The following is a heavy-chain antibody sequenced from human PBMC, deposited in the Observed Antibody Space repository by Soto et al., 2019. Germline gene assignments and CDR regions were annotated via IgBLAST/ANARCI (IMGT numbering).Heavy chain of an antibody. D-gene: IGHD3-16*01. J-gene: IGHJ6*02. CDR1: GYIFVNYG. CDR3: VMVDNYVTPTPQDV. V-gene: IGHV1-18*01. Sequence: QVQLVQSGDEVKKPGASVKVSCKASGYIFVNYGIAWVRQAPGQGLEWMGWISPYTGNTHSATKVQGRLTMTTDTSTSQAYMDLGGLTSDETAVYYCVMVDNYVTPTPQDVWGQGTTVTVSS. CDR2: ISPYTGNT.